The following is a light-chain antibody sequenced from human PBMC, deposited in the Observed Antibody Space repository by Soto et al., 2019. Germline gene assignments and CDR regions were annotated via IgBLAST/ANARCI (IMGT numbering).Light chain of an antibody. Sequence: DIQMTQSPSTLSASVGDRVTITCRASQSISTWLAWYQQKPGKAPKLLIYKASSLESGVPSRFSGSGSGTEIPLTSSSLQPDDFATYYCQQNNSYWTFGQGTKVEIK. CDR3: QQNNSYWT. V-gene: IGKV1-5*03. J-gene: IGKJ1*01. CDR2: KAS. CDR1: QSISTW.